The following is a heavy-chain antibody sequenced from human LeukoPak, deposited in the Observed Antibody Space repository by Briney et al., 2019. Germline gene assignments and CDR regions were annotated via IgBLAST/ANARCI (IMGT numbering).Heavy chain of an antibody. CDR1: GFTVSSNY. D-gene: IGHD3-22*01. V-gene: IGHV3-53*01. Sequence: GGSLRLSCAASGFTVSSNYMSWVRQAPGKGLEWVSVIYSGGSTYYADSVKGRFTISRDNSKNTLYLQMNSLRAEDTAVYYCARVVVVVTFDAFDIRGQGTMVTVSS. CDR3: ARVVVVVTFDAFDI. J-gene: IGHJ3*02. CDR2: IYSGGST.